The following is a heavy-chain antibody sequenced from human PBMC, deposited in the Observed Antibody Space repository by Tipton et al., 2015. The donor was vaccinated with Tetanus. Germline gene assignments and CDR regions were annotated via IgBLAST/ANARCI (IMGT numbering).Heavy chain of an antibody. D-gene: IGHD6-19*01. CDR2: IYYSGST. Sequence: TLSLTCSVSGGSISSYYWTWFRQPPGKGLEWIGYIYYSGSTSYNPSLKSRVSISIDTSKTQFSLKVSSVTAADTAVYYCATYGYTSGWYPNWGQGTLVTVSS. V-gene: IGHV4-59*08. J-gene: IGHJ4*02. CDR3: ATYGYTSGWYPN. CDR1: GGSISSYY.